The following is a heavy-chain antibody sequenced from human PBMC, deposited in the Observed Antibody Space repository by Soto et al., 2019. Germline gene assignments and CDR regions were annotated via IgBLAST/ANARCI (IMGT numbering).Heavy chain of an antibody. CDR2: IFSNDEK. CDR1: VFSLSNARMG. V-gene: IGHV2-26*01. Sequence: QVTLKESGPVLAKPTETLPLTCTVSVFSLSNARMGVTWIRQPPGTALEWLAHIFSNDEKPYRPPLKSTLSNTKDTSKSQVVLTMTNMDPLATATYYWARHGRGVGARPLDYWGQGTLVTVSS. D-gene: IGHD1-26*01. J-gene: IGHJ4*02. CDR3: ARHGRGVGARPLDY.